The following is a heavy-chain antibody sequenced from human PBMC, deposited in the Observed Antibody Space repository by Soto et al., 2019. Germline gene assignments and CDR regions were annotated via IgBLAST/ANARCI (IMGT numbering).Heavy chain of an antibody. J-gene: IGHJ4*02. CDR2: IYHSGNT. CDR1: GGSISSTNW. CDR3: ARIAAAGTRFDY. V-gene: IGHV4-4*02. Sequence: QVQLQESGPGLVKPSGTLSLTCAVSGGSISSTNWWSWVRQPPGKGLEWIGEIYHSGNTNYNPYLKSRVTISVSKSKHTSALKLSSVTAADTAVYFCARIAAAGTRFDYWGQGTLVTVSS. D-gene: IGHD6-13*01.